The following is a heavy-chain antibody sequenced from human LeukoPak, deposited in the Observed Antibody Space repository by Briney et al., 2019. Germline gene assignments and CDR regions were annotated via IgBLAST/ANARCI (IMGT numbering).Heavy chain of an antibody. CDR3: LGGGN. CDR1: GFTFSSYA. V-gene: IGHV3-74*01. D-gene: IGHD4-23*01. CDR2: ISNDGNIT. Sequence: PGGSLRPSCASSGFTFSSYAMSWVRQAPGKGLVWVSLISNDGNITRYADSVKGRFTISRDNAKNSLYLQMNSLRAEDTAVYYCLGGGNLGQGTLVTVSS. J-gene: IGHJ4*02.